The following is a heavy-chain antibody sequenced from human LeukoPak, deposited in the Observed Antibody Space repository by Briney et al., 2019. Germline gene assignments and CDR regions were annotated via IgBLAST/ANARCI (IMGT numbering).Heavy chain of an antibody. CDR2: IGASGDTT. Sequence: GGSLRLSCAASGFTFSSYAMSWVRQAPGKGLEGVSAIGASGDTTYYADSVKGRFTISRDNSRNTLFLQMNSLRVEDTAVYYCAKFLGILNDPFDIWGQGTMVTVSS. J-gene: IGHJ3*02. CDR1: GFTFSSYA. V-gene: IGHV3-23*01. D-gene: IGHD3-16*01. CDR3: AKFLGILNDPFDI.